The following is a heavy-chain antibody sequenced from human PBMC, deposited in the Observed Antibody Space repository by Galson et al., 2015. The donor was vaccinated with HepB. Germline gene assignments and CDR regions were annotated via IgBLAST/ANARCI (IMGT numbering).Heavy chain of an antibody. CDR3: ARDDDPSARPLSYFDL. J-gene: IGHJ2*01. Sequence: RLSCAASGFTFSMYWMNWVRQAPGKGLEWVANIKQDGGEKYYVDSVKGRFTISRDNTKNSLYLQINSLRAEDTAVYYCARDDDPSARPLSYFDLWGRGTLVTVSS. CDR2: IKQDGGEK. V-gene: IGHV3-7*01. D-gene: IGHD1-1*01. CDR1: GFTFSMYW.